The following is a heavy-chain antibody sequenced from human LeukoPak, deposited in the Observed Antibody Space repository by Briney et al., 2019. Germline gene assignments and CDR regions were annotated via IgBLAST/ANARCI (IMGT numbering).Heavy chain of an antibody. D-gene: IGHD2-2*01. J-gene: IGHJ5*02. CDR2: INNDGSST. CDR3: ARGPEVYQLLSWFDP. CDR1: GFTFSSYW. Sequence: PGGSLRLSCAASGFTFSSYWMHWVRQAPGKGLVWVSRINNDGSSTSYADSVKGRFTISRDNAKNTLYLQMNSLRAEDTAVYYGARGPEVYQLLSWFDPWGQGTLVTVSS. V-gene: IGHV3-74*01.